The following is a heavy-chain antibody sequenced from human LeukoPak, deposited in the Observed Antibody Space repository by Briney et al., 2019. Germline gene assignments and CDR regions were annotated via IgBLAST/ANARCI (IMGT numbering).Heavy chain of an antibody. Sequence: PSQTLSLTCTVSRGSISSGGYYWSWIRQHPGKGLEWIGYIYYSGSTYYNPSLKSRVTISVDTSKNQFSLKLSSVTAADTAVYYCSRGGYYYGSGSYYPSYYGMDVWGQGTTVTVSS. D-gene: IGHD3-10*01. V-gene: IGHV4-31*03. J-gene: IGHJ6*02. CDR1: RGSISSGGYY. CDR3: SRGGYYYGSGSYYPSYYGMDV. CDR2: IYYSGST.